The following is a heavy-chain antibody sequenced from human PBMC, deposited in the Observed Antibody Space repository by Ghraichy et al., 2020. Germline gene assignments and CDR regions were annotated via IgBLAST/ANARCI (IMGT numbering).Heavy chain of an antibody. Sequence: SQTLSLTCTVSGGSISSSSYYWGWIRQPPGKGLEWIGSIYYSGSTSYNPSLKSRVTISVDTSKNQFSLKLSSVTAADTAVYYCARQLVGASSLPAFDFWGQGTMVTVSS. V-gene: IGHV4-39*01. CDR2: IYYSGST. J-gene: IGHJ3*01. D-gene: IGHD1-26*01. CDR1: GGSISSSSYY. CDR3: ARQLVGASSLPAFDF.